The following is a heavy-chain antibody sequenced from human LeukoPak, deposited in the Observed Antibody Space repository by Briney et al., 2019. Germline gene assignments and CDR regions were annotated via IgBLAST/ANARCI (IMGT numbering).Heavy chain of an antibody. CDR2: FDPEDGET. D-gene: IGHD2-2*01. CDR3: ATSRGYCSSTSCSGVFDY. J-gene: IGHJ4*02. CDR1: GYTLTELS. V-gene: IGHV1-24*01. Sequence: ASVKFSCKVSGYTLTELSMHWVRQAPGKGLEWMGGFDPEDGETIYAQKFQGRVTMTEDTSTDTAYMELSSLRSEDTAVYYCATSRGYCSSTSCSGVFDYWGQGTLVTVSS.